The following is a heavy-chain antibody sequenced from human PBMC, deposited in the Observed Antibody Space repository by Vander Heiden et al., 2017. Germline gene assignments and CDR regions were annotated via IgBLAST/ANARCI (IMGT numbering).Heavy chain of an antibody. CDR2: IRGDGTAT. CDR1: GFTFQNSW. CDR3: VRDFNEIGY. D-gene: IGHD1-1*01. J-gene: IGHJ4*02. V-gene: IGHV3-74*01. Sequence: EVHLVESGGGLVQPGGSLRLSCAASGFTFQNSWMHWVRQTPGKGLVWVSRIRGDGTATNYADSVKGRFTISRDNAKNTLFLQMDSLRAEDTGVYYCVRDFNEIGYWGQGTVVTVSS.